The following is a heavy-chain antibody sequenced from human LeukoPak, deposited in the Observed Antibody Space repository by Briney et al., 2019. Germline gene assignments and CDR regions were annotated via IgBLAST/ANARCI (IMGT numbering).Heavy chain of an antibody. V-gene: IGHV3-23*01. Sequence: GGSLRLSCAASGFTFSSYAMSWVRQAPGKGLEWVSGISGSGSSAYYADSVKGRFTISRDHSKSTLYLQMNSLRAEDTAVYYCAKDLGGFGELDYWGQGTLVTVSS. CDR2: ISGSGSSA. D-gene: IGHD3-10*01. CDR3: AKDLGGFGELDY. J-gene: IGHJ4*02. CDR1: GFTFSSYA.